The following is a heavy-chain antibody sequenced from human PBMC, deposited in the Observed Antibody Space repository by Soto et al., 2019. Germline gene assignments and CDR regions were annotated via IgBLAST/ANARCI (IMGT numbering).Heavy chain of an antibody. J-gene: IGHJ4*02. V-gene: IGHV1-69*06. CDR3: ARAMSYSSSSSFDY. CDR2: IIPIFGTA. CDR1: GGTFSSYA. D-gene: IGHD6-6*01. Sequence: ASVKVSCKASGGTFSSYAISWVRQAPGQGLEWMGGIIPIFGTANYAQKFQGRVTITADKSTSTAYMELSSLRSEDTAVYYCARAMSYSSSSSFDYWGQGTLVTVPS.